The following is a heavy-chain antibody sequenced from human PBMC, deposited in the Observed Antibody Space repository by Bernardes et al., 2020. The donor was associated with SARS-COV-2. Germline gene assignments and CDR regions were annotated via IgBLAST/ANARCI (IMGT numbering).Heavy chain of an antibody. CDR3: ARTTTVFDEVLKPDYSDY. J-gene: IGHJ4*02. D-gene: IGHD3-3*01. CDR1: DFPFNRHS. Sequence: GGSLRLSCAASDFPFNRHSMNWVRQAPGKGLEWVACIGSGGSGIYYVDSVKGRFTISRDNARNSLFLQMNSLRADDTAVYYCARTTTVFDEVLKPDYSDYWGQGTLVTVSS. CDR2: IGSGGSGI. V-gene: IGHV3-21*01.